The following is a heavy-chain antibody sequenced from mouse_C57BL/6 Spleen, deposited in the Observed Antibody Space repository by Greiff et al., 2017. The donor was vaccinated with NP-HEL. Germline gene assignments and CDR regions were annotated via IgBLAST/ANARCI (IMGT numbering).Heavy chain of an antibody. CDR3: ARRELGNYFDY. Sequence: VQLQQSGAELARPGASVKLSCKASGYTFTSYGISWVKQRTGQGLEWIGEIYPRSGNTYYNEKFKSKATLTADKSSSTAYMELRSLTSEDSAVYFCARRELGNYFDYWGQGTTLTVSS. CDR2: IYPRSGNT. J-gene: IGHJ2*01. V-gene: IGHV1-81*01. CDR1: GYTFTSYG.